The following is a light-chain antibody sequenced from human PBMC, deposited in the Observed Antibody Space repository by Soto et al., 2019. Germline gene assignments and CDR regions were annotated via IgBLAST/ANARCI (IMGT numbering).Light chain of an antibody. J-gene: IGKJ1*01. V-gene: IGKV1-5*01. CDR1: QSISSW. Sequence: TQLISSHSNLGGSVRGRVLLTGRASQSISSWLAWYQQKPGKAPKLLIYDASSLESGVPSRFSGSGSGTEFALTISSLQPDEFATYDCQQYNSDSPTFGHGTKVDIK. CDR2: DAS. CDR3: QQYNSDSPT.